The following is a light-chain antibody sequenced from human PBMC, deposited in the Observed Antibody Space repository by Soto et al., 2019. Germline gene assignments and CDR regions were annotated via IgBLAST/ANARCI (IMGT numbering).Light chain of an antibody. J-gene: IGKJ1*01. CDR3: QEYGSSPRT. CDR1: QSVSSSY. V-gene: IGKV3-20*01. Sequence: EIVLTQSPGTLSLSPGERATLSCRASQSVSSSYLAWYQQKPGQAPRLLIYGASSRATGIPDRFSGSGSGTDFTLTISRLELEDSAMYYCQEYGSSPRTFGQGTKVEIK. CDR2: GAS.